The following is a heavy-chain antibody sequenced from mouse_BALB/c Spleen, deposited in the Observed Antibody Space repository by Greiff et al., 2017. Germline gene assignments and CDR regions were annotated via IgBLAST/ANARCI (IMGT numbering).Heavy chain of an antibody. D-gene: IGHD4-1*01. CDR1: GYTFTSYW. J-gene: IGHJ3*01. V-gene: IGHV1S81*02. CDR2: INPSNGRT. CDR3: ARPRLGPFAY. Sequence: QVQLKQPGAELVKPGASVKLSCKASGYTFTSYWMHWVKQRPGQGLEWIGEINPSNGRTNYNEKFKSKATLTVDKSSSTAYMQLSSLTSEDSAIDYCARPRLGPFAYWGQGTLVTVSA.